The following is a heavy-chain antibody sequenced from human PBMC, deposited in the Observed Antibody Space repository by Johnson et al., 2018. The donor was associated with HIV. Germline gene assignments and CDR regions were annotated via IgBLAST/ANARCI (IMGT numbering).Heavy chain of an antibody. CDR3: ARDPYYDFLTGPRDAFDI. CDR1: GFTVSSNY. D-gene: IGHD3-9*01. Sequence: VQLVESGGGVVRPGGSLRLSCAASGFTVSSNYMSWVRQAPGKGLEWVSVIYSGGSTYYADSVKGRFTISRDTSKNTLYLQMNSLRAEDTAVYYCARDPYYDFLTGPRDAFDIWGQGTMVTVSS. V-gene: IGHV3-66*01. CDR2: IYSGGST. J-gene: IGHJ3*02.